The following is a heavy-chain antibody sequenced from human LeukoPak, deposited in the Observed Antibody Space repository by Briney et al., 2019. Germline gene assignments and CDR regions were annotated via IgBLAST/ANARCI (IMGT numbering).Heavy chain of an antibody. V-gene: IGHV3-43*02. CDR2: ISGDGVST. CDR1: GLPIADFA. J-gene: IGHJ4*02. CDR3: AKESGKFDY. Sequence: PGGSLRLSCVASGLPIADFAMHWVRLAPGKGLEWVSLISGDGVSTFYTDSVRGRFSISRDNTKNSLYLEMNSLRTEDTAMYYCAKESGKFDYWGQGTLVAVSS.